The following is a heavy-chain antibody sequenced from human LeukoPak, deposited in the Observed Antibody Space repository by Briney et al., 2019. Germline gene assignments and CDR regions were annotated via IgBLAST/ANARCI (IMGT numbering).Heavy chain of an antibody. CDR1: GFTFSSYW. Sequence: GGSLRLSCAASGFTFSSYWMSWVRQAPGKGLEWVANIKQDGSEKYYVDSVKGRFTISRDNAKNSLYLQMNSLRVEDTAVYYCARGGIFNPYELWGQGTLVTVSS. CDR3: ARGGIFNPYEL. CDR2: IKQDGSEK. J-gene: IGHJ4*02. D-gene: IGHD3-22*01. V-gene: IGHV3-7*01.